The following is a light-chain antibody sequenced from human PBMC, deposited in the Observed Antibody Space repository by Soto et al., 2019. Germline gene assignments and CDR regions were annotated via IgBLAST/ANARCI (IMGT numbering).Light chain of an antibody. V-gene: IGKV3-20*01. CDR2: GAS. CDR1: QSVSSSY. J-gene: IGKJ4*01. CDR3: QQYDSSPLT. Sequence: EIVLTQSPGTLSLPPGGRATLSCRASQSVSSSYLAWYQQKPGQAPRLLIYGASSRATGIPDRFSGSGSGTDFTLTISRLEPEDFAVYYCQQYDSSPLTFGGGTKVEIK.